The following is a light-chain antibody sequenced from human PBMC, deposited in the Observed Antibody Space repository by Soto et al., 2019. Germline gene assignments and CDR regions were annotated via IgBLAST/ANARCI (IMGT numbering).Light chain of an antibody. J-gene: IGKJ4*01. V-gene: IGKV3-15*01. CDR1: ETVSTN. Sequence: ETVLTQSPATLSVSPGERVTLTCRASETVSTNLAWYQQRPGQAPRLLIYDVSTGATGIPARFSGRRSGTEFTLSISRLEPEDFAVYYCQQYASSPLLTFGGGTKVDIK. CDR2: DVS. CDR3: QQYASSPLLT.